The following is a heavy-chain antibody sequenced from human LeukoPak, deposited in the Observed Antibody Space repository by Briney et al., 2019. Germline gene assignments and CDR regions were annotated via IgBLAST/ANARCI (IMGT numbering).Heavy chain of an antibody. D-gene: IGHD3-22*01. Sequence: GGSLRLSCAASGFTVSSNYISWVRQAPGKGLEWVSVIYSGGSTYYADSVKGRFTISRDNSKNTLYLQMNSLRAEDTAVYYCAREEYYYDSSGYYNLGAFDIWGQGTMVTVSS. J-gene: IGHJ3*02. CDR1: GFTVSSNY. CDR3: AREEYYYDSSGYYNLGAFDI. V-gene: IGHV3-66*01. CDR2: IYSGGST.